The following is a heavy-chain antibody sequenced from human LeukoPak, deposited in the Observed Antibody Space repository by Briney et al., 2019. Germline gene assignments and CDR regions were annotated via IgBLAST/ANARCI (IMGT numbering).Heavy chain of an antibody. CDR2: ISGSGGST. V-gene: IGHV3-23*01. D-gene: IGHD3-22*01. Sequence: PGGSLRLSCAASGFTFSSYAMSWVRQAPGKGLEWVSAISGSGGSTYYADSVKGRFTISRDNSKNTLYLQMNSLRAEDTAVYYCAKDRSWDSSGYYYARVYNRFDPWGQGTLVTVSS. CDR3: AKDRSWDSSGYYYARVYNRFDP. CDR1: GFTFSSYA. J-gene: IGHJ5*02.